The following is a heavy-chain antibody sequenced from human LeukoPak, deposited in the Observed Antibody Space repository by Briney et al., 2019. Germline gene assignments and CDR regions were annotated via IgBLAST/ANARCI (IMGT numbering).Heavy chain of an antibody. D-gene: IGHD6-19*01. CDR1: GGSISSYY. J-gene: IGHJ3*02. V-gene: IGHV4-59*01. CDR2: IYYSGST. Sequence: SETLSLTCTVSGGSISSYYWSWIRQPPGKGLEWIGYIYYSGSTNYNPSLKSRVTISVDTSKNQFSLKLSSVTATDTAVYYCARTDNYQWPYAFDIWGQGTMVTVSS. CDR3: ARTDNYQWPYAFDI.